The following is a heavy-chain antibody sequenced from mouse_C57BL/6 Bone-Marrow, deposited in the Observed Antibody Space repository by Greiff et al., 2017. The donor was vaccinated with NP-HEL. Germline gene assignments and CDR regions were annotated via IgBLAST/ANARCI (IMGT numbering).Heavy chain of an antibody. J-gene: IGHJ3*01. V-gene: IGHV5-4*01. CDR2: ISDGGSYT. CDR1: GFTFSSYA. Sequence: EVHLVESGGGLVKPGGSLKLSCAASGFTFSSYAMSWVRQTPEQRLEWVATISDGGSYTYYPDNVKGRFTISRDNAKNNLYLQMSHLKSEDTAMYYSARGLGRRFAYWGQGTLVTVSA. D-gene: IGHD4-1*01. CDR3: ARGLGRRFAY.